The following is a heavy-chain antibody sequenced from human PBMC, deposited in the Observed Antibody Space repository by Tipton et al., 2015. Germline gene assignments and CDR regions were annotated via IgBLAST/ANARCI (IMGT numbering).Heavy chain of an antibody. CDR1: GGSVSSDSYY. D-gene: IGHD3-16*01. V-gene: IGHV4-39*02. J-gene: IGHJ4*02. CDR3: ASLLLSGDFVHGLGY. CDR2: ISHSGNT. Sequence: GLVKPSETLSLTCTVSGGSVSSDSYYWNWIRQPPGKGLEWIGSISHSGNTYYNPSLKSRVAMSVDTSNNHFSLRLTSLTASDTAVYYCASLLLSGDFVHGLGYWGRGTLVTVSS.